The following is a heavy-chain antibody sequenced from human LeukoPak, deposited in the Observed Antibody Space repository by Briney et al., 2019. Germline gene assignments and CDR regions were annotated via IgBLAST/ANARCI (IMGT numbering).Heavy chain of an antibody. D-gene: IGHD6-19*01. V-gene: IGHV1-8*01. Sequence: ASVKVSCKASGYTFTSYDINWVRQATGQGLEWMGWMNPNSGNTGYAQKFQGRVTMTRNTSISTAYMELSSLRSEDTAVYYCARVETSYSSGWYSHYYYYGMDVWGQGTTVTVSS. J-gene: IGHJ6*02. CDR1: GYTFTSYD. CDR2: MNPNSGNT. CDR3: ARVETSYSSGWYSHYYYYGMDV.